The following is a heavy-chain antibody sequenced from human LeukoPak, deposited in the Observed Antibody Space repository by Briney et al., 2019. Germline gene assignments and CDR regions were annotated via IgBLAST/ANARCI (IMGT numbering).Heavy chain of an antibody. D-gene: IGHD6-6*01. Sequence: GGSLRLSCAASGFTFSSYSMNWVRQAPGKGLEWVSSIGSSSSYIYYADSVKGRFTISRDNAKNSLYLQMNSLRAEDTAVYYCARGPYSSSDYWGQGTLVTVSS. V-gene: IGHV3-21*01. CDR1: GFTFSSYS. CDR2: IGSSSSYI. CDR3: ARGPYSSSDY. J-gene: IGHJ4*02.